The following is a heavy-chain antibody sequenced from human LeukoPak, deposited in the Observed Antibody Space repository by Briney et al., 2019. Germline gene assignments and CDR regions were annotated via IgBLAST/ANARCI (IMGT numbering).Heavy chain of an antibody. CDR1: GGSFSGYY. CDR3: ASRTAMVTWAY. D-gene: IGHD5-18*01. CDR2: INHSGST. Sequence: PSETLSLTCAVYGGSFSGYYWSWIRQPPGKGLEWIGEINHSGSTNYNPSLKSRATISVDTSKNQSYLKRSSVTAADTAVYYCASRTAMVTWAYWGQGTLVSVSS. V-gene: IGHV4-34*01. J-gene: IGHJ4*02.